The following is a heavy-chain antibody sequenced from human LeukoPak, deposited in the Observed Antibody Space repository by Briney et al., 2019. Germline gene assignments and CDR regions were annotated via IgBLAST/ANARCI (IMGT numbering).Heavy chain of an antibody. Sequence: ASVKVSCKASGYTFTGYYMHWVRQAPGQGLEWMGWINPNSGGTNYAQKFQGRVTMTRDTSISTAYMELSRLRSDDTAVYYCARVFGRNAYSSASFDYWGQGTLVTVSS. J-gene: IGHJ4*02. D-gene: IGHD6-6*01. CDR3: ARVFGRNAYSSASFDY. CDR1: GYTFTGYY. V-gene: IGHV1-2*02. CDR2: INPNSGGT.